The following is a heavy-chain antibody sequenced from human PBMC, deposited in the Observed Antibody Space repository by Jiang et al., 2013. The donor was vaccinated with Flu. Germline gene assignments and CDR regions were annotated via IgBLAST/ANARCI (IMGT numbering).Heavy chain of an antibody. J-gene: IGHJ4*02. CDR3: AKDGGRNFDY. V-gene: IGHV3-30*18. CDR2: ISYDGSNK. Sequence: EWVAVISYDGSNKYYADSVKGRFTISRDNSKNTLYLQMNSLRAEDTAVYYCAKDGGRNFDYWGQGTLVTVSS. D-gene: IGHD2-15*01.